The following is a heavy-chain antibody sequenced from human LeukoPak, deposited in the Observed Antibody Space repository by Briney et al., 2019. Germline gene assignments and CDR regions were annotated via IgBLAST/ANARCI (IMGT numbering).Heavy chain of an antibody. CDR2: IYYSGST. Sequence: SETLSLTCTVSGGSISRGGYYWSWIRQHPGKGLEWIGYIYYSGSTYYNPSLKSRVTISVDTSKNQFSLKLSSVTAADTAVYYCARASFLNYFDYWGQGTLVTVSS. J-gene: IGHJ4*02. V-gene: IGHV4-31*03. CDR3: ARASFLNYFDY. CDR1: GGSISRGGYY. D-gene: IGHD2/OR15-2a*01.